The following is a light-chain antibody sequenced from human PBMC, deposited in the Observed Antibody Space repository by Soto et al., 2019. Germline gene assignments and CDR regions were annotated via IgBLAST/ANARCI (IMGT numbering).Light chain of an antibody. J-gene: IGKJ4*01. CDR1: QSVSNN. V-gene: IGKV3-15*01. Sequence: EIVMTQSPATLSVSPGDRATLSCRASQSVSNNLVWYQQRPGQAPRLLIYGASSRATGIPARFSGSGSGTEFPLTLSSLQSEDFAVYYCQQYKDWPPLTFGGGTRVEIK. CDR3: QQYKDWPPLT. CDR2: GAS.